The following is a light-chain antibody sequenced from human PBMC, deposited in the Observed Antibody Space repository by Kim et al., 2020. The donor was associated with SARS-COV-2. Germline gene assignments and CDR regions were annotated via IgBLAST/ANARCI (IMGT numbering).Light chain of an antibody. V-gene: IGLV3-27*01. CDR3: YSAADNNGV. J-gene: IGLJ2*01. Sequence: SYELTQPSSVSVSPGQTARITCSGDVLAKKYARWFQQKPGQAPVLVICKDSERPSGIPERISGSSSGTTVTLTISGAQVEDEADYYCYSAADNNGVFGGGTQLTVL. CDR1: VLAKKY. CDR2: KDS.